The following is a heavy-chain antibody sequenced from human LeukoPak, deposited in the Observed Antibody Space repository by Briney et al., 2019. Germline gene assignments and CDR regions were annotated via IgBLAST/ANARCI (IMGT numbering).Heavy chain of an antibody. V-gene: IGHV4-39*01. CDR2: IYYSRST. D-gene: IGHD1-26*01. CDR3: ASFKVGGPAFDN. J-gene: IGHJ4*02. CDR1: GGSISISRYY. Sequence: SETLSLTCTLSGGSISISRYYWGWIPQPPGKGLEWIGCIYYSRSTHYNPSLKSQITIYVDTPKNQFSLKLSSVTAADTAVYYCASFKVGGPAFDNWGQGNLVTVSS.